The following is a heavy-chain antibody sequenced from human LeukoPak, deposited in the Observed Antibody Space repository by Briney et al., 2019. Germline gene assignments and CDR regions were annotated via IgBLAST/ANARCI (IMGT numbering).Heavy chain of an antibody. D-gene: IGHD1-26*01. V-gene: IGHV3-23*01. CDR2: ISGSGGST. CDR3: AKMGGGKSYSLYYFDY. CDR1: GFTFSSYA. J-gene: IGHJ4*02. Sequence: PGGSLRLSRAASGFTFSSYAMSWVRQAPGKGLEWVSAISGSGGSTYYADSVKGRFTISRDNSKNTLYLQMNSLRDEDTAVYYCAKMGGGKSYSLYYFDYWGQGTLVTVSS.